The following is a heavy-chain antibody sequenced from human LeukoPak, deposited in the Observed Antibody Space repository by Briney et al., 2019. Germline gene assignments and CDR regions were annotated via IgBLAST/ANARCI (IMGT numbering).Heavy chain of an antibody. J-gene: IGHJ6*02. CDR3: AREGFPPKISDFWSGLGPYYYYGMDV. CDR2: VNPSGGST. V-gene: IGHV1-46*01. CDR1: GYTFTSYY. Sequence: ASVKVSCKASGYTFTSYYMHWVRQAPGQGLEWMGIVNPSGGSTSYTQKFQGRVTMTRDTSTSTVYMELSSLRSEDTAVYYCAREGFPPKISDFWSGLGPYYYYGMDVWGQGTTVTVSS. D-gene: IGHD3-3*01.